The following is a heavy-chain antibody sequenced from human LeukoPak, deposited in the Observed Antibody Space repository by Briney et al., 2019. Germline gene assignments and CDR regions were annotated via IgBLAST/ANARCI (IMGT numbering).Heavy chain of an antibody. CDR2: IIPILGIA. Sequence: SVKVSCKASGGTFSSYTISWVRQAPGQGLEWMGRIIPILGIANHAQKFQGRVTITADKSTSTAYMELSSLRSEDTAVYYCASQKKYQLLYGGWFDPWGQGTLVTVSS. V-gene: IGHV1-69*02. CDR3: ASQKKYQLLYGGWFDP. D-gene: IGHD2-2*02. J-gene: IGHJ5*02. CDR1: GGTFSSYT.